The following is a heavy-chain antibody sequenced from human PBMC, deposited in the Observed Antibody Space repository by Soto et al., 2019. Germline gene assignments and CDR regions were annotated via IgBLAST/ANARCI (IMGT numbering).Heavy chain of an antibody. CDR1: GSTFSTYS. CDR3: ARGWHGYDFAY. J-gene: IGHJ4*02. Sequence: EVQLVESGGGLVQPGGSLRLSCADSGSTFSTYSMNWVRQAPGKGLEWVSYMSSSSTSISYADSVKGRFTVSRDNAKNSLYLQINSLRAEDTAIYYCARGWHGYDFAYCGQGTLVTVSS. D-gene: IGHD5-12*01. CDR2: MSSSSTSI. V-gene: IGHV3-48*01.